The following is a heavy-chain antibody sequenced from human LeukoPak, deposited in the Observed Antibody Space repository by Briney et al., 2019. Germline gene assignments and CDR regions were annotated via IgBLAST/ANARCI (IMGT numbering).Heavy chain of an antibody. J-gene: IGHJ4*02. V-gene: IGHV3-21*05. CDR2: ISSSSSYT. D-gene: IGHD3-22*01. CDR3: ARSALAYYYDSSGYEQQSYYFDY. CDR1: GFTFSSYG. Sequence: GRSLRLSCAASGFTFSSYGMHWVRQAPGKGLEWVSYISSSSSYTNYADSAEGRFTISRDNAKNSLYLQMNSLRAEDTAVYYCARSALAYYYDSSGYEQQSYYFDYWGQGTLVTVSS.